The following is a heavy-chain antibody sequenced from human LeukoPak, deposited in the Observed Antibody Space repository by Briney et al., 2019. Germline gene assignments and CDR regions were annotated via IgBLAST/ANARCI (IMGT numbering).Heavy chain of an antibody. Sequence: ASVKVSCKASGYTFINYNINWVRQAPGQGLEWMGWISTYNGDTNSAQRLQGRVTMTTDTSTSTAYMELRSLRSDDTAVYYCARDGVLSGAYALGYWGQGTLVTVSS. CDR1: GYTFINYN. CDR3: ARDGVLSGAYALGY. V-gene: IGHV1-18*01. CDR2: ISTYNGDT. D-gene: IGHD3-16*01. J-gene: IGHJ4*02.